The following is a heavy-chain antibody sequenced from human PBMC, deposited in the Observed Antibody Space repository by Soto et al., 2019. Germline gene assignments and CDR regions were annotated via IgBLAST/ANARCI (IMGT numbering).Heavy chain of an antibody. CDR2: ISSTTNYI. V-gene: IGHV3-21*06. J-gene: IGHJ4*02. CDR3: ARESADLTSNFDY. CDR1: GFTFTRYS. Sequence: EVQLVESGGGLVKPGGSLRLSCAASGFTFTRYSMNWVRQAPGKGLEWVSSISSTTNYIYYGDSMKGRFTISRDNAKNSLYLEMNRLRAEDTAVYYCARESADLTSNFDYWGQGTLVTVSS.